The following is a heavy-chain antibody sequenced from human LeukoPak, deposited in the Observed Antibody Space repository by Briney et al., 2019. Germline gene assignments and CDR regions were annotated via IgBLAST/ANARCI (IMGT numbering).Heavy chain of an antibody. D-gene: IGHD3-22*01. CDR2: ISGSGGST. J-gene: IGHJ4*02. CDR3: AKNLDSSGYYLFDY. Sequence: GGSLRLSCAASGFTFSSYAMSWVRQAPGKGLEWVSAISGSGGSTYYADSVKGQFTIYRDNSKNTLYLQMNSLRAEDTAVYYCAKNLDSSGYYLFDYWGQGTLVTVSS. V-gene: IGHV3-23*01. CDR1: GFTFSSYA.